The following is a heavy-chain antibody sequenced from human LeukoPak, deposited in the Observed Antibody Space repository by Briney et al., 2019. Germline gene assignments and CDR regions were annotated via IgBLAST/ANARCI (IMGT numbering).Heavy chain of an antibody. D-gene: IGHD5-24*01. V-gene: IGHV3-7*01. CDR2: VKEDGSEK. CDR1: GYALRSDW. Sequence: GSLRLSCAVSGYALRSDWMVWVRQAPGKGLEWVATVKEDGSEKDYVDSVKGRFTISADSARNSLYLQMNSLRPEDTALYYCAKNSGWLQLGDWGQGTLVTVSS. CDR3: AKNSGWLQLGD. J-gene: IGHJ4*02.